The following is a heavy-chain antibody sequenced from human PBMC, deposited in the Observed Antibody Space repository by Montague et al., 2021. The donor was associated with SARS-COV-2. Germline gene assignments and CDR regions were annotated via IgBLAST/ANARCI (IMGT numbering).Heavy chain of an antibody. CDR1: GYSFTSYW. V-gene: IGHV5-10-1*01. CDR2: IDPSDSYT. CDR3: ARYRSGVLWFGELLNYGMDV. J-gene: IGHJ6*02. D-gene: IGHD3-10*01. Sequence: QSGAKVKKPGESLRISCKGSGYSFTSYWISWVRQMPGKGLEWMGRIDPSDSYTNYSPSFQGHVTISADKSISTAYLQWSSLKASDTAMYYCARYRSGVLWFGELLNYGMDVWGQGTTVTVSS.